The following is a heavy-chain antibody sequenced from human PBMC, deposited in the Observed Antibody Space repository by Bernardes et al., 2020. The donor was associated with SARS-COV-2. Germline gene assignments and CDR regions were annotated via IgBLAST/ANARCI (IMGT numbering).Heavy chain of an antibody. J-gene: IGHJ5*02. D-gene: IGHD2-2*01. CDR1: GYTLTELS. CDR2: FDPEDGET. V-gene: IGHV1-24*01. Sequence: ASVKVSCKVSGYTLTELSMHWVRQAPGKGLEWMGGFDPEDGETIYAQKFQGRVTMTEDTSTDTAHMELSSLRSEDTAVYYCATTTPTGQLSWFDPWGQGTLVTVSS. CDR3: ATTTPTGQLSWFDP.